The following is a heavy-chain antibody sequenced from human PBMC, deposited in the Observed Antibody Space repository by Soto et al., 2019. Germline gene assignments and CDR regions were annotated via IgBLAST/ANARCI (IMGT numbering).Heavy chain of an antibody. CDR3: ARALGYCSGGTCYPFDY. CDR2: IKQDGSEK. J-gene: IGHJ4*02. V-gene: IGHV3-7*05. D-gene: IGHD2-15*01. CDR1: GFTFSSYW. Sequence: GGSLRLSCAASGFTFSSYWMSWVRQAPGKGLEWVANIKQDGSEKYYVDSVKGRFTFSRDNAKNSVYLQMNSLRAEDTAVYYCARALGYCSGGTCYPFDYWGLGTLVTVSS.